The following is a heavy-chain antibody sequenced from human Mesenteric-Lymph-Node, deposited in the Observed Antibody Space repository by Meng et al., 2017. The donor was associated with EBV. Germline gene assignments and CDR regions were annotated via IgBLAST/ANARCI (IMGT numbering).Heavy chain of an antibody. CDR3: ARYSCTGGSCFSFWIDP. V-gene: IGHV4-34*02. Sequence: QVQLQQWGAGLFKPSETLSLTCAVYGGSFSDYYWTWIRQSPGKGLEWIGEINHTGSTNYNPSLKSRLTLSVDTSKNQLSLKLRSVTAADTAVYYCARYSCTGGSCFSFWIDPWGQGTLVTVSS. CDR2: INHTGST. D-gene: IGHD2-15*01. J-gene: IGHJ5*02. CDR1: GGSFSDYY.